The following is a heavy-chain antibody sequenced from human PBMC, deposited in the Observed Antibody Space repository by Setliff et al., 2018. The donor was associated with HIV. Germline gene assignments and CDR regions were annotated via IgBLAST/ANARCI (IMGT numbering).Heavy chain of an antibody. CDR2: IYPSDSDT. CDR3: ARHVTAMLPADY. CDR1: GYSFSNYW. V-gene: IGHV5-51*01. Sequence: GESLKISCKGSGYSFSNYWIGWVRHMPGKGLEWMAIIYPSDSDTRYSPYFQGQVTISADKSISSAYLKWSSLKTSDTAMYYCARHVTAMLPADYWGQGTLVTVSS. D-gene: IGHD5-18*01. J-gene: IGHJ4*02.